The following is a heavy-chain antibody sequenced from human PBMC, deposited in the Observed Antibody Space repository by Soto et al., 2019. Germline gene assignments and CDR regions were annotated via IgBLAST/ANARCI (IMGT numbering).Heavy chain of an antibody. Sequence: ASVKVSCKASGYTFTGYYMHWVRQAPGQGLEWMGWINPNSGGANYAQKFQGRVTMTRDTSISTAYMELSRLRSDDTAVYYCARGSSGWYAQIYYYYGMDVWGQGTTVTSP. CDR2: INPNSGGA. J-gene: IGHJ6*02. V-gene: IGHV1-2*02. CDR3: ARGSSGWYAQIYYYYGMDV. D-gene: IGHD6-19*01. CDR1: GYTFTGYY.